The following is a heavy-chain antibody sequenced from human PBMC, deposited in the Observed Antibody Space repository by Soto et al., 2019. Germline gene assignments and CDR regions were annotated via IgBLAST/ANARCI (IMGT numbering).Heavy chain of an antibody. CDR1: SSSISSSNW. CDR2: IYHSGST. CDR3: ARGGIAVAGGLDY. V-gene: IGHV4-4*02. J-gene: IGHJ4*02. D-gene: IGHD6-19*01. Sequence: QVQLQESGPGLVKPSGTLSLTCAVSSSSISSSNWWSWVRQPPGKGLEWLGEIYHSGSTNYNPSLKSRVNISVDQSKNQFSLNPSSVTAADTAVYYCARGGIAVAGGLDYWGQGTLVTVSS.